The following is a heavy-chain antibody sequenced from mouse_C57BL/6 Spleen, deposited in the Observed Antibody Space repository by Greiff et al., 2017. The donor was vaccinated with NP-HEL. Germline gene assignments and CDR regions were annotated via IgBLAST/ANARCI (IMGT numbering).Heavy chain of an antibody. V-gene: IGHV1-80*01. Sequence: VQLQQSGAELVKPGASVKISCKASGYAFSSYWMNWVKQRPGKGLEWIGQIYPGDGDTNYNGKFKGKATLTADKSSSTAYMQLSSLTAEDSAVYCCARTGTRVYFDYWGQGTTLTVSS. CDR3: ARTGTRVYFDY. CDR2: IYPGDGDT. D-gene: IGHD4-1*01. J-gene: IGHJ2*01. CDR1: GYAFSSYW.